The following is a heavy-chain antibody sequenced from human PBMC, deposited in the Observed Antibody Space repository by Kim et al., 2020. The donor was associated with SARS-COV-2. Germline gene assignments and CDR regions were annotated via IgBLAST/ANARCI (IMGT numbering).Heavy chain of an antibody. CDR2: INHSGST. CDR1: GGSFSGYY. Sequence: SETLSLTCAVYGGSFSGYYWSWIRQPPGKGLEWIGEINHSGSTNYNPSLKSRVTISVDTSKNQFSLKLSSVTAADTAVYYCARVGNYARTKRFDYWGQGT. D-gene: IGHD3-10*02. V-gene: IGHV4-34*01. J-gene: IGHJ4*02. CDR3: ARVGNYARTKRFDY.